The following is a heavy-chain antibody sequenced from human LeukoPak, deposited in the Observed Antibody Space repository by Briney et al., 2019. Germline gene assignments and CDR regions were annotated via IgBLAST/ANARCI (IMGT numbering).Heavy chain of an antibody. CDR1: GGSISSSSYY. CDR2: IYYSGST. J-gene: IGHJ4*02. V-gene: IGHV4-39*01. CDR3: ARQGVVPAAPFGGY. D-gene: IGHD2-2*01. Sequence: PSETLSLTCTVSGGSISSSSYYWGWIRQPPGKGLEWIGSIYYSGSTYYNPSLKSRVTISVDTSKNQFSLKLSSVTAADTAVYYCARQGVVPAAPFGGYWGQGTLVTVSS.